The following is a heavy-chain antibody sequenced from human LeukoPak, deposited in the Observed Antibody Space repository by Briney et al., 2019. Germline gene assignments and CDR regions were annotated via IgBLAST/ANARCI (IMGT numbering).Heavy chain of an antibody. CDR1: GYTFSNYG. V-gene: IGHV1-18*01. J-gene: IGHJ1*01. Sequence: ASVKVSCKASGYTFSNYGITWVRHAPGQGLERMGWISAYNGNTNYAQKLQGRVTMTTDTSTSTAYMELRSLRSDDTAVYYCARDSSSWSHAEYFQHWGQGTLVTVSS. CDR2: ISAYNGNT. CDR3: ARDSSSWSHAEYFQH. D-gene: IGHD6-13*01.